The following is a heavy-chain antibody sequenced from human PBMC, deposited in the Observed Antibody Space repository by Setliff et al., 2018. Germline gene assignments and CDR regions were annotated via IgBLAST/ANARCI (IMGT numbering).Heavy chain of an antibody. CDR3: AREGVGWGFDS. CDR1: GGTFSSNG. Sequence: SVKVSCKASGGTFSSNGISWVRQAPGQGLEWMGGVIPFLGVTKYAQNFQDRVTFTADKSTNTAFMEMRSLRSDDTAVYYCAREGVGWGFDSWGQGTLVTVSS. V-gene: IGHV1-69*10. CDR2: VIPFLGVT. D-gene: IGHD6-19*01. J-gene: IGHJ4*02.